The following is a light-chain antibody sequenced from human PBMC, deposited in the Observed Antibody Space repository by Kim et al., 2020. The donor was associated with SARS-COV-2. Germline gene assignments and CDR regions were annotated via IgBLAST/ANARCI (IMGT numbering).Light chain of an antibody. V-gene: IGLV2-23*02. CDR3: CAYQGSWV. CDR1: SSDIGSPNL. CDR2: EVS. J-gene: IGLJ3*02. Sequence: SPGQALTISSTGTSSDIGSPNLVAWYQHHPGNAPRLMIYEVSERPSGVSNRFSGSKSGNTASLTIAGLQAEDEADYYCCAYQGSWVFGGGTQLTVL.